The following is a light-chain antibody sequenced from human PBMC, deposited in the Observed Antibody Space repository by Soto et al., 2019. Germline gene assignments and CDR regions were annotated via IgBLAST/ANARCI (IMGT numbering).Light chain of an antibody. CDR3: QQRLMT. CDR2: DAS. V-gene: IGKV3-11*01. CDR1: QSVSSY. Sequence: EVVLTQSPATLSLSPVERATLSCRASQSVSSYLAWYQHKPGHAPRLLIYDASTRGTGIPARFSGSGSGTDFTLTISSLEPEEVAVYYCQQRLMTFGQGTKVDIK. J-gene: IGKJ1*01.